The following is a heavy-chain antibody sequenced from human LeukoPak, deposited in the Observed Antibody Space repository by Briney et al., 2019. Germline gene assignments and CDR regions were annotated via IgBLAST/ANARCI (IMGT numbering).Heavy chain of an antibody. Sequence: ASVKVSCKASGYTFTSYDINWVRQATGQGLEWMGWMNPNSGNTGYAQKFQGRVTITRNTSISTAYMELSSLRSEDTAVYYCARGNYDFWSGWGGYNWLDPWGQGTLVTVSS. J-gene: IGHJ5*02. CDR2: MNPNSGNT. D-gene: IGHD3-3*01. CDR3: ARGNYDFWSGWGGYNWLDP. CDR1: GYTFTSYD. V-gene: IGHV1-8*03.